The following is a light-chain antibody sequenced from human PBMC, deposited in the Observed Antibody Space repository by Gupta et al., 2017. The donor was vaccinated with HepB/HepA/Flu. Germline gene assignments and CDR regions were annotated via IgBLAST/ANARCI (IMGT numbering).Light chain of an antibody. Sequence: DIQMTQSPSSLSASVGDRVTITCRASQSISSYLNWYQQKPGKAPKLLIYAASRVKSGVPSRFSGSGSGTDFTLTISSLQPEDFANYYCQQSYSTPSTFGQGTKVEIK. CDR1: QSISSY. J-gene: IGKJ1*01. CDR3: QQSYSTPST. CDR2: AAS. V-gene: IGKV1-39*01.